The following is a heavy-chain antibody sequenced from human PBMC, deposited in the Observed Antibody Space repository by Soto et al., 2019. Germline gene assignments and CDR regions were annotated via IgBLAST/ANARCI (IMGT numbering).Heavy chain of an antibody. J-gene: IGHJ6*02. CDR2: ISGSGGNT. CDR1: GFTFSSYA. CDR3: ASDLGYYDILTGNSYYYYGMDV. Sequence: PGGSLRLSCAASGFTFSSYAMSWVRQAPGKGLEWVSAISGSGGNTYYADSVKGRFTISRDNAKNTLYLHMNSLRAEDTAVYYCASDLGYYDILTGNSYYYYGMDVWGQGTTVTVSS. D-gene: IGHD3-9*01. V-gene: IGHV3-23*01.